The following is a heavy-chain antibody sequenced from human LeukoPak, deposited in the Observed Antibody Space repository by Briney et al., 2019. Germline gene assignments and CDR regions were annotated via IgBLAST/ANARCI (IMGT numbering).Heavy chain of an antibody. Sequence: GGSLRLSCAASGLAFSSYSMNWVRQAPGKGLEWVSSISSSSSYIYYADSVKGRFTISRDNAKNSLYLQMNSLRAEHTAVYDLESSAGYSCSWYYYGMDVWGQGTTVTVSS. CDR3: ESSAGYSCSWYYYGMDV. V-gene: IGHV3-21*01. D-gene: IGHD6-13*01. CDR2: ISSSSSYI. J-gene: IGHJ6*02. CDR1: GLAFSSYS.